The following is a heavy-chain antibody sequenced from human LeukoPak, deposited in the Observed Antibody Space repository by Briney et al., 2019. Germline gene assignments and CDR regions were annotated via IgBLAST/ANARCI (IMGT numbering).Heavy chain of an antibody. CDR2: IYYSGST. CDR3: ARVPAVNYYYYYMDV. J-gene: IGHJ6*03. V-gene: IGHV4-39*01. CDR1: GGSISSSSYY. D-gene: IGHD2-2*01. Sequence: SETLSLTCTVSGGSISSSSYYWGWIRQPPGKGLEWIGSIYYSGSTYYNPSLKSRVTISVDTSKNQFSLKLSSVTAADTAVYYCARVPAVNYYYYYMDVWGKGTTVTVSS.